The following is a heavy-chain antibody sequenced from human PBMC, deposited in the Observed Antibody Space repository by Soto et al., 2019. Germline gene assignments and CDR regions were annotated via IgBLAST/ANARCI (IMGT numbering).Heavy chain of an antibody. J-gene: IGHJ5*01. CDR3: ARGFYDSSGYSSPFDS. CDR1: GGSISHHY. Sequence: PSETLSLTCTVSGGSISHHYWSWIRQPPGKRLEWIGYIYYSGNTKYNPSLESRVTISVDTSKNQFSLKLSSVTAADTALYYCARGFYDSSGYSSPFDSWGQGTQVTVS. CDR2: IYYSGNT. V-gene: IGHV4-59*11. D-gene: IGHD3-22*01.